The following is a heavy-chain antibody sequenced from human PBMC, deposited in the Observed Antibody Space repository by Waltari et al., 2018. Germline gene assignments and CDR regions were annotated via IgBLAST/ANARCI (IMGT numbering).Heavy chain of an antibody. CDR1: GFTFSDHY. Sequence: EVQLVESGGGLVQPGGSLRLSCAASGFTFSDHYMDWVRQAPGKGLEWVGRTKNKGQRYATEYAASVKGRFTISRDDSKSSLYLQMNSLKTEDTAVYYCARWDSGAPVTWGQGVLVTVSS. CDR2: TKNKGQRYAT. J-gene: IGHJ5*02. D-gene: IGHD2-15*01. CDR3: ARWDSGAPVT. V-gene: IGHV3-72*01.